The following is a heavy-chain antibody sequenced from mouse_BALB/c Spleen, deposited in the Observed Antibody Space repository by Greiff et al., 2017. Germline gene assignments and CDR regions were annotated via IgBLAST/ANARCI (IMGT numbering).Heavy chain of an antibody. CDR2: INPSNGRT. J-gene: IGHJ2*01. CDR3: AREYGDDGNYFDY. V-gene: IGHV1S81*02. Sequence: QVQLQQPGAELVKPGASVKLSCKASGYTFTSYWMHWVKQRPGQGLEWIGEINPSNGRTNYNEKFKSKATLTVDKSSSTAYMQLSSLTSEDSAVYYCAREYGDDGNYFDYWGQGTTLTVSS. D-gene: IGHD2-14*01. CDR1: GYTFTSYW.